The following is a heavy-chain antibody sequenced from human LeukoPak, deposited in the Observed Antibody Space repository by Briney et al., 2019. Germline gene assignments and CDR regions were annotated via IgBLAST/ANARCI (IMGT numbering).Heavy chain of an antibody. V-gene: IGHV3-21*01. Sequence: GGSLRLSCAASGFTFGTCSMKWVRQAPGKALEWVSSISGSSYHIYYADSVKGRFTISRDNANNLLYLQMNSLRAEDTAVYYCASGTIVGARGADNWGQGTLVTVSS. CDR3: ASGTIVGARGADN. CDR1: GFTFGTCS. CDR2: ISGSSYHI. D-gene: IGHD1-26*01. J-gene: IGHJ4*02.